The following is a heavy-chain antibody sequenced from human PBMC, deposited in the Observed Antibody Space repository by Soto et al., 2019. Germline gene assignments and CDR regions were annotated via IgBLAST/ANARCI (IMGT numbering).Heavy chain of an antibody. CDR1: VRPISMYY. Sequence: SEALSVSCTFPVRPISMYYWRWIRQPPGKGLEWIGYIYYSRSTNYSPTLKSRVTVSVDTSKSQFSLKLSSVTAADTALYYCARGGAHTSYYYGMDVWGQGTPVTVSS. V-gene: IGHV4-59*01. CDR3: ARGGAHTSYYYGMDV. J-gene: IGHJ6*02. D-gene: IGHD3-16*01. CDR2: IYYSRST.